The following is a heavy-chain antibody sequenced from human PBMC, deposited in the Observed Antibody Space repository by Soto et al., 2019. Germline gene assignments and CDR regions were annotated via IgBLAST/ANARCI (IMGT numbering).Heavy chain of an antibody. V-gene: IGHV1-18*01. Sequence: ASVKVSCKASGYTFTSYGISWVRQAPGQGLEWMGWISAYNGNTNYAQKLQDRVTMTTDTSTNTAYMEVRSLRSDDTAIYYCTRDPAYVDLATTINLLNELFDFWGQGTRVTVSS. J-gene: IGHJ4*02. CDR2: ISAYNGNT. CDR3: TRDPAYVDLATTINLLNELFDF. CDR1: GYTFTSYG. D-gene: IGHD5-12*01.